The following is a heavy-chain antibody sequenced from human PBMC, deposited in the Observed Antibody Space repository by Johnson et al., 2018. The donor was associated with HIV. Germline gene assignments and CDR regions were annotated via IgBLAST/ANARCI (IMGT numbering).Heavy chain of an antibody. Sequence: VQLVESGGGLIQPGGSLRLSCAASGFSVSNNYMSWVRQAPGKGLEWVANIKQDGSEKYYVDSVKGRFTISRDNAKNSLYLQMNSLRAEDTAVYYCARPPGVGSVDAFDIWGQGTMVTVSS. CDR2: IKQDGSEK. CDR3: ARPPGVGSVDAFDI. V-gene: IGHV3-7*01. D-gene: IGHD2-15*01. J-gene: IGHJ3*02. CDR1: GFSVSNNY.